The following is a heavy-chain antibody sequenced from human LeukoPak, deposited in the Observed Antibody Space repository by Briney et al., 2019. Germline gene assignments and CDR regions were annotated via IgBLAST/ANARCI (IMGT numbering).Heavy chain of an antibody. CDR2: INSSSSYT. D-gene: IGHD3-16*01. V-gene: IGHV3-11*06. Sequence: GGSLRLSCAASGFTFSDYYMSWIRQAPGKGLEWVSYINSSSSYTHYADSVKGRFTISRDNAKNSLYLQMNSLKADVAAVYYCASRGGYEPFDYLGQGTLVTVSS. CDR1: GFTFSDYY. J-gene: IGHJ4*02. CDR3: ASRGGYEPFDY.